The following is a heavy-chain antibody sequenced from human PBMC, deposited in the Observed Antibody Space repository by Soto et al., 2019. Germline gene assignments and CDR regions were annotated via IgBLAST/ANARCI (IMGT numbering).Heavy chain of an antibody. V-gene: IGHV3-72*01. CDR3: TTDDQLAPGTLDY. CDR1: GFTFSDHY. Sequence: GALRLSCAASGFTFSDHYMDWVRQAPGKGLEWVGRIRNKANRYTTEYAASVKGRFTISRDDSRNSLYLQVNSLQTEDTAVYYCTTDDQLAPGTLDYLGQGALVTVSS. D-gene: IGHD6-13*01. J-gene: IGHJ4*01. CDR2: IRNKANRYTT.